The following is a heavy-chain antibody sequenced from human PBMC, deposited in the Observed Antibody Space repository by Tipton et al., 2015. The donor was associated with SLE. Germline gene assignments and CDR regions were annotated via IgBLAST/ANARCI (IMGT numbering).Heavy chain of an antibody. V-gene: IGHV3-30*02. J-gene: IGHJ4*02. Sequence: GSLRLSCAASGFTLSSYGIHWVRQAPGKGLEWVAFMRYHGRDIYYADFVEGRFTISRDISKNTLYLHMNSLGVEDTAVYYCVKEGGDYWGQGTQVNVSS. CDR3: VKEGGDY. CDR2: MRYHGRDI. D-gene: IGHD3-16*01. CDR1: GFTLSSYG.